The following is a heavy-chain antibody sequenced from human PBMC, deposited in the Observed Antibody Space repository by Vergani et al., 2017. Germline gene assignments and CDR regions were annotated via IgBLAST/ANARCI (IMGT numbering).Heavy chain of an antibody. V-gene: IGHV1-69*01. CDR3: ARLQPPTGKTGTTGDNWFEP. CDR1: GGTFSSYA. J-gene: IGHJ5*02. Sequence: QVQLVQSGAEVKKPGSSVKVSCKASGGTFSSYAISWVRQAPGQGLEWMGGIIPIFGTANYAQKFQGRVTITADESTSTAYMELSSLRSEDTAVYYCARLQPPTGKTGTTGDNWFEPWGQGTLVTVSS. D-gene: IGHD1-7*01. CDR2: IIPIFGTA.